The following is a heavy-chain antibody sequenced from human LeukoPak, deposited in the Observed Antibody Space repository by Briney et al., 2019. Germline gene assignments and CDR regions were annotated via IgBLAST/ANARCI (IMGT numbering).Heavy chain of an antibody. CDR2: IYSSGAT. V-gene: IGHV4-39*07. Sequence: KPSETLSLTCNVSGVSISTSVYYWGWIRQPPGKGLEWIGTIYSSGATFYNPSLESRVTISLGVITSVDTSKNQFSLRMRSVTAADTAIYYCARARSQVVAATNWGQGTLVTVSS. D-gene: IGHD2-15*01. CDR1: GVSISTSVYY. J-gene: IGHJ4*02. CDR3: ARARSQVVAATN.